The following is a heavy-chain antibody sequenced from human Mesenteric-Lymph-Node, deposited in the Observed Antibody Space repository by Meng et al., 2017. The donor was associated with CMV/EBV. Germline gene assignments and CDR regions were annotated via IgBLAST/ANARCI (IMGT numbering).Heavy chain of an antibody. V-gene: IGHV3-23*01. CDR3: AKDISDYYYGMDV. Sequence: GESLKISCAASGFTFSSYAMSWVRQAPGKGLEWVSGIIGSGTSTFYADSVKGRFTISRDNSKNSLYLQMNSLRTEDTALYYCAKDISDYYYGMDVWGQGTTVTVSS. CDR1: GFTFSSYA. J-gene: IGHJ6*02. CDR2: IIGSGTST. D-gene: IGHD3-9*01.